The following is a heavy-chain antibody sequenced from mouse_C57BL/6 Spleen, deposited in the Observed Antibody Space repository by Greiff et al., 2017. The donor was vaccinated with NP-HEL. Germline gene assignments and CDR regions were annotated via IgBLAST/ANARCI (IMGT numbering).Heavy chain of an antibody. CDR3: ARQGYSNFYYFDY. CDR1: GFTFSSYG. CDR2: ISSGGSYT. Sequence: VQLKESGGDLVKPGGSLKLSCAASGFTFSSYGMSWVRQTPDKRLEWVATISSGGSYTYYPDSVKGRFTISRDNAKNTLYLQMSSLKSEDTAMYYCARQGYSNFYYFDYWGQGTTLTVSS. V-gene: IGHV5-6*01. J-gene: IGHJ2*01. D-gene: IGHD2-5*01.